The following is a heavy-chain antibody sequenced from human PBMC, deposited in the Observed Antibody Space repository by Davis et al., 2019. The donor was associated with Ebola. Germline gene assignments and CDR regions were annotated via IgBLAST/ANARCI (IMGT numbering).Heavy chain of an antibody. CDR3: ARLYYDFWSGYAYYGMDV. J-gene: IGHJ6*02. V-gene: IGHV4-34*01. CDR1: GGSFSGYY. CDR2: INHSGST. Sequence: MPSETLSLTCAVYGGSFSGYYWSWIRQPPGKGLEWIGEINHSGSTNYNPSLKSRVTISVDTSKNQFSLKLSSVTAADTAVYYCARLYYDFWSGYAYYGMDVWGQGTTVTVSS. D-gene: IGHD3-3*01.